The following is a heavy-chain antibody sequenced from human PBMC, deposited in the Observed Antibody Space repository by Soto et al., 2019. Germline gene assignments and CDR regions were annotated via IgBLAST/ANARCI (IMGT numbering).Heavy chain of an antibody. CDR3: ARDKGRLMVYAINYFDY. J-gene: IGHJ4*02. CDR2: INAGNGNT. Sequence: QVQLVQSGAEVKKPGASVKVSCKASGYTFTSYAMHWVRQAPGQRLEWMGWINAGNGNTKYSQKFQGRVTITRDTSASTAYMELSSLRSEDTAVYYCARDKGRLMVYAINYFDYWGQGTLVTVSS. CDR1: GYTFTSYA. V-gene: IGHV1-3*01. D-gene: IGHD2-8*01.